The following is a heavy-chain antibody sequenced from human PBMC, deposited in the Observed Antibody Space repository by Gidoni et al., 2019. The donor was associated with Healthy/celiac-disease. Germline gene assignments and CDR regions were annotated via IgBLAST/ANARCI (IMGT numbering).Heavy chain of an antibody. CDR2: ISRSSSYT. Sequence: QVQLVESGGGLVKPGGSLRLSCAASGFTFSDYYMSWIRQAPGKGLEWVSYISRSSSYTNYADSVKGRFTISRDNAKNSLYRQMNSLRAEDTAVYYCARVLVGGSGSYSYYFDYWGQGTLVTVSS. V-gene: IGHV3-11*05. J-gene: IGHJ4*02. CDR3: ARVLVGGSGSYSYYFDY. D-gene: IGHD3-10*01. CDR1: GFTFSDYY.